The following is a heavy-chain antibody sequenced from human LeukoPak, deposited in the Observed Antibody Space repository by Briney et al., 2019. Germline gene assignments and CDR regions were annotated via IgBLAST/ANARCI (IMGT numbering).Heavy chain of an antibody. CDR2: MYHSGDT. CDR1: GYSISSDCY. J-gene: IGHJ4*02. V-gene: IGHV4-38-2*02. Sequence: SETLSLTCTVSGYSISSDCYWAWIRQPPGKGLEWIGSMYHSGDTHYNPSLKSRVTISVDMPKNQFSLKLTSVTAADTAVYYYARDHSTGWDFDYWGQGTLVTVSS. D-gene: IGHD6-25*01. CDR3: ARDHSTGWDFDY.